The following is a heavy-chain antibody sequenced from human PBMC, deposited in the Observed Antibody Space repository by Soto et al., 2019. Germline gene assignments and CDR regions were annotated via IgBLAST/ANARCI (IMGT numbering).Heavy chain of an antibody. CDR1: GFTFSTYA. J-gene: IGHJ5*02. CDR2: ISDSGGST. CDR3: AKNQGVELWPRATVDWFER. D-gene: IGHD3-16*01. Sequence: PGGSLRLSCSASGFTFSTYAMGWVRRSPGKGLEWVSTISDSGGSTYSAASVEGRCTVSRDNSKNTLFRQMNNLSSEDTAVYHCAKNQGVELWPRATVDWFERWGRGSVVTVSS. V-gene: IGHV3-23*01.